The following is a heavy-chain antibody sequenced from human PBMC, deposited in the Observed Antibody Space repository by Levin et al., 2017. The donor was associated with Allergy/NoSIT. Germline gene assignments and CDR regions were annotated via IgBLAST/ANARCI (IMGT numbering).Heavy chain of an antibody. J-gene: IGHJ3*02. Sequence: GESLKISCAASGFTFSSYGMHWVRQAPGKGLEWVAVIWYDGSNKYYADSVKGRFTISRDNSKNTLYLQMNSLRAEDTAVYYCARVMAEDAFDIWGQGTMVTVSS. CDR2: IWYDGSNK. CDR3: ARVMAEDAFDI. V-gene: IGHV3-33*01. CDR1: GFTFSSYG. D-gene: IGHD2-8*01.